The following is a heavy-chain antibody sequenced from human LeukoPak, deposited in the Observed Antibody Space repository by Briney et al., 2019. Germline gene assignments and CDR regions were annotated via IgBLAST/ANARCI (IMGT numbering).Heavy chain of an antibody. Sequence: QPEGSLRLSCAASGFTISSYWMTWVRQAPGKRPEWVANIEQNGNEKYHVDSLKGRFTISRDNAKNSLYLQMNSLRVEDTAVYYCARYYGSGSPYREYYFDYWGQGTLVTVSS. V-gene: IGHV3-7*04. J-gene: IGHJ4*02. D-gene: IGHD3-10*01. CDR3: ARYYGSGSPYREYYFDY. CDR2: IEQNGNEK. CDR1: GFTISSYW.